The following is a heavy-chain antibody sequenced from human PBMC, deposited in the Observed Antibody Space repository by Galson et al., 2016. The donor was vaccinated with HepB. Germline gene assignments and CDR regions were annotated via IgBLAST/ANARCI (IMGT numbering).Heavy chain of an antibody. J-gene: IGHJ4*02. CDR2: IGRSGGST. CDR1: GFTFSSYA. Sequence: SLRLSCAASGFTFSSYAMIWVRQVPGQGLESVSGIGRSGGSTSYADSVKGRFTIPRDNSKNTLYLQMNSLRAEDTAVYLCARGGPYGSGSYRVPYYFDYWGQGTLVTVSS. D-gene: IGHD3-10*01. V-gene: IGHV3-23*01. CDR3: ARGGPYGSGSYRVPYYFDY.